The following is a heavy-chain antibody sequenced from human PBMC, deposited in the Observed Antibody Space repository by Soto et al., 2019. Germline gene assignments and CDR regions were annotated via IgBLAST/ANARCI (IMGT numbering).Heavy chain of an antibody. D-gene: IGHD3-10*01. J-gene: IGHJ6*02. V-gene: IGHV1-46*01. CDR3: ARYYGSGSSSNYYYYGMDV. CDR2: INPSGGST. CDR1: GYTFTSYY. Sequence: ASVKVSCKASGYTFTSYYMHWVRQAPGQGLEWMGIINPSGGSTSYAQKFQGRVTMTRDTSTSTVYMELSSLRSEDTAVYYCARYYGSGSSSNYYYYGMDVWGQGTTVTVS.